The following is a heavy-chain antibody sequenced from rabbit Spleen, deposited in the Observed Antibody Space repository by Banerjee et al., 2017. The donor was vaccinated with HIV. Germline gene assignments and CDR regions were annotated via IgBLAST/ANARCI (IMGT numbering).Heavy chain of an antibody. D-gene: IGHD8-1*01. V-gene: IGHV1S40*01. CDR1: GFSFSSRYY. CDR3: ARTGSSWSLNL. Sequence: QSLEESGGGLVQPEGSLTLTCTASGFSFSSRYYMCWVRQAPGKGLEWIGYIDPVFGSTNYASWVNGRFTISKTSSTTVTLQMTSLTAADTATYFCARTGSSWSLNLWGQGTLVTVS. CDR2: IDPVFGST. J-gene: IGHJ4*01.